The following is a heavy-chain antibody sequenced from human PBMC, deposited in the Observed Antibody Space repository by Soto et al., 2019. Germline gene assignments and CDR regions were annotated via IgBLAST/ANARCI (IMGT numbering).Heavy chain of an antibody. CDR1: GFTFSDFV. J-gene: IGHJ6*02. V-gene: IGHV3-23*01. CDR3: AVHLGQNYYRLDV. D-gene: IGHD1-26*01. CDR2: ITGSGGSA. Sequence: EVQLLDSGGGWVQPGGSLRVSCAASGFTFSDFVMSWVRQVPGKGLEWVSAITGSGGSAYYADSVKGRFTISRDNSKSTVFLEMSSLGAADTAVYYCAVHLGQNYYRLDVWGQGTTVTVSS.